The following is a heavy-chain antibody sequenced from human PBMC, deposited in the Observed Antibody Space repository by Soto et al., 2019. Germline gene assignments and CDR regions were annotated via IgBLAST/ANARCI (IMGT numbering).Heavy chain of an antibody. CDR1: GFTFSSYG. V-gene: IGHV3-30*18. CDR2: ISYDGSNK. CDR3: AKADDYTFKDYYYGMDV. D-gene: IGHD4-4*01. Sequence: GGSLRLSCAASGFTFSSYGMHWVRQAPGKGLEWVAVISYDGSNKYYADSVKGRFTISRDNSKNTLYLQMNSLRAEDTAVYYCAKADDYTFKDYYYGMDVWGQGTTVTVS. J-gene: IGHJ6*02.